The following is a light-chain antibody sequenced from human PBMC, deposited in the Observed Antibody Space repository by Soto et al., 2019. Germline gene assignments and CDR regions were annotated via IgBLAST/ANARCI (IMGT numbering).Light chain of an antibody. CDR2: GAS. J-gene: IGKJ1*01. CDR1: QSVPSRY. CDR3: QQYDSYLWT. V-gene: IGKV3-20*01. Sequence: ETVLTQSPGTLSLSPGERATLSCRASQSVPSRYLAWYQQKPGQAPRLVIYGASSRASGIPDGFSGGGSGTDFTLTISRLQPEDFATYYCQQYDSYLWTFAQGTKVDIK.